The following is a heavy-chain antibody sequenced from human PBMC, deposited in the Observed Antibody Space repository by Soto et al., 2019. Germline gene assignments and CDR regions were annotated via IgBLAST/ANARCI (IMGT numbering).Heavy chain of an antibody. V-gene: IGHV4-4*09. CDR2: IFNSGST. CDR3: AGDIRSGSYRFDY. J-gene: IGHJ4*02. CDR1: GDSITNYQ. Sequence: SETLSLTCTVSGDSITNYQWSWIRQSPEKGLEWIGYIFNSGSTVYNPSLKSRVTISADSSRNQFSLKLTSVTAADTAIYYCAGDIRSGSYRFDYWGQGTLVTVSS. D-gene: IGHD1-26*01.